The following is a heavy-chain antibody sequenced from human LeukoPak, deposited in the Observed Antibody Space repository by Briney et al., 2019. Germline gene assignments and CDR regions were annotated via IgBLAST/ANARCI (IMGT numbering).Heavy chain of an antibody. CDR1: GFTFSTYA. CDR3: ASFTVVVASDI. Sequence: LGGSLRLSCATSGFTFSTYAMHWVRQAPGKGLEWVAIISHDGGNKNYADSVKGRFTISRDNAKNSLYLQMNSLRAEDTALYFCASFTVVVASDIWGQGTMVTVSS. J-gene: IGHJ3*02. CDR2: ISHDGGNK. V-gene: IGHV3-30*04. D-gene: IGHD2-21*01.